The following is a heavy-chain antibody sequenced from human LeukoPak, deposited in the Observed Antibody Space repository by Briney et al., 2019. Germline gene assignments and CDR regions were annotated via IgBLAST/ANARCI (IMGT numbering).Heavy chain of an antibody. CDR3: AKDSVRSGGWFYFDN. D-gene: IGHD6-19*01. Sequence: GGSLRLSCAASGLTFSSLDMAWVGQAPGKGLEWVSGISASGSNTFYADSVKGRFTISRDTSKNTLYLQMSSLRVEDTAIYYCAKDSVRSGGWFYFDNWGQGTLVSVSS. V-gene: IGHV3-23*01. J-gene: IGHJ4*02. CDR1: GLTFSSLD. CDR2: ISASGSNT.